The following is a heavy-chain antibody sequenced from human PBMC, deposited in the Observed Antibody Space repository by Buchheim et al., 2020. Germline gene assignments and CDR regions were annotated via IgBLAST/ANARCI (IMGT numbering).Heavy chain of an antibody. D-gene: IGHD6-6*01. V-gene: IGHV4-30-4*01. J-gene: IGHJ2*01. CDR2: ISYTGSS. CDR3: ARSSIAATGSVWNFDL. Sequence: QVQLQESGPGLVKPSQTLSLTCTVSGGSIGSGDFYWSWIRQTPGKGLEWIGYISYTGSSYYTPSLKSRVSISEDKSKNMFFLKLSSVTAADTAVFFCARSSIAATGSVWNFDLWGRGT. CDR1: GGSIGSGDFY.